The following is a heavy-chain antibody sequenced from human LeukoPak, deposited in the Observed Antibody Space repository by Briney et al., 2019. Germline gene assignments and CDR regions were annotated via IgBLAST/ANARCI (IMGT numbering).Heavy chain of an antibody. D-gene: IGHD3-22*01. Sequence: GRSLRLSCAASGFTFSSYAMHWVRQAPGKGLEWVSSISRSNIYKYYADSVKGRFTISRDNAKNSLYLQMNSLRAEDTAVYYCANSRYDSSGYYGIIGYWGQGTLVIVSS. CDR3: ANSRYDSSGYYGIIGY. J-gene: IGHJ4*02. V-gene: IGHV3-21*01. CDR1: GFTFSSYA. CDR2: ISRSNIYK.